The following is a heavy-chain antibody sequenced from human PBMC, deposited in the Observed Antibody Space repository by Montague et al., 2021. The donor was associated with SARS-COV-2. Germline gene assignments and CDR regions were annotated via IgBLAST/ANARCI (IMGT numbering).Heavy chain of an antibody. CDR2: IYYSGST. CDR1: GGSISSSSYY. CDR3: ARGGDSGHWDY. D-gene: IGHD5-12*01. Sequence: SETLSLTCTVSGGSISSSSYYWGWIRQPPGKGLEWIGSIYYSGSTYYNPSLKCRVTISVDTSKNQFSLKLSSVTAADTAVYYCARGGDSGHWDYWGQGTLVTVSS. J-gene: IGHJ4*02. V-gene: IGHV4-39*07.